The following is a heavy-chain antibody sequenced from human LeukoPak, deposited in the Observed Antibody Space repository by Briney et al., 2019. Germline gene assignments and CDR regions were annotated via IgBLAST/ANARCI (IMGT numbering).Heavy chain of an antibody. V-gene: IGHV4-39*07. CDR1: GGSISSSSYY. Sequence: SETLSLTCTVSGGSISSSSYYWGWIRQPPGKGLEWIGSIYYSGSTYYNPSLKSRVTISVDTSKNQFSLKLSSVTAADTAVYYCARASSGDYARGAFDIWGQGTMVTVSS. D-gene: IGHD4-17*01. CDR3: ARASSGDYARGAFDI. CDR2: IYYSGST. J-gene: IGHJ3*02.